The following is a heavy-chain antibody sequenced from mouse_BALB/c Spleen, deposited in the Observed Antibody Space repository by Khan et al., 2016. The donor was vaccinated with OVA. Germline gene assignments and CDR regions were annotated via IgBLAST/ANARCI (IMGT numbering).Heavy chain of an antibody. CDR3: ARISSCWYSDV. Sequence: QVQLKQSGPELKKPGETVKISCKASGYTFTNYGMNWVKQAPGKGSKWMGWINTYTGEPTYADDFKGRFVFSLETSASTAYLQISNLKNEDMTTYFCARISSCWYSDVWGAGTTVTVSS. V-gene: IGHV9-1*02. J-gene: IGHJ1*01. CDR1: GYTFTNYG. CDR2: INTYTGEP. D-gene: IGHD6-2*01.